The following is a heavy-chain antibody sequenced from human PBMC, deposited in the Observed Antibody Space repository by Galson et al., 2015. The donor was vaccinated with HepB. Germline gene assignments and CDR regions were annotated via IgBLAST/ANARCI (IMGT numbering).Heavy chain of an antibody. V-gene: IGHV2-5*02. Sequence: PALVKPTQTLTLTCTFSGFSLTTSGVGVGWIRQPPVKALECLALIYWDDDKRYSPSLKSSVTITKDTSKNQVVLTMTNMDPADTATYYCAQFNVTSGWRSWGQGTLVTVSS. CDR1: GFSLTTSGVG. D-gene: IGHD6-19*01. J-gene: IGHJ5*02. CDR3: AQFNVTSGWRS. CDR2: IYWDDDK.